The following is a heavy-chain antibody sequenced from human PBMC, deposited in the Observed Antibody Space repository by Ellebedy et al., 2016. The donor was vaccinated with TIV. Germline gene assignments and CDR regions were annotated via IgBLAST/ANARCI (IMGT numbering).Heavy chain of an antibody. J-gene: IGHJ4*02. CDR2: INAGNGNT. Sequence: AASVKVSCKASGYTFTSYAMHWARQAPGQRLEWMGWINAGNGNTKYSQKFQGRVTITRDTSASTAYMELSSLRSEDTAVYYCARGPMIEILLDYWGQGTLVTVSS. V-gene: IGHV1-3*01. CDR1: GYTFTSYA. D-gene: IGHD3-22*01. CDR3: ARGPMIEILLDY.